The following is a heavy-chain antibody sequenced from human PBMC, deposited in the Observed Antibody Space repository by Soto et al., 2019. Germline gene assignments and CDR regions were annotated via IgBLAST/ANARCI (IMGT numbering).Heavy chain of an antibody. V-gene: IGHV3-33*01. J-gene: IGHJ6*03. D-gene: IGHD4-4*01. CDR1: GFTFSSYG. Sequence: GGSLRLSCAASGFTFSSYGMHWVRQAPGKGLEWVAVIWYDGSNKYYADSVKGRFTISRDNSKNTLYLQMNSLRAEDTAVYYCARVPYIDDYSNYYYYMDVWGKGTTVTVS. CDR2: IWYDGSNK. CDR3: ARVPYIDDYSNYYYYMDV.